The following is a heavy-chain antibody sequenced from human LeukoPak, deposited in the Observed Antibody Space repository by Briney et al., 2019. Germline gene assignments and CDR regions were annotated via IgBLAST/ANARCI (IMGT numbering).Heavy chain of an antibody. Sequence: GGSLRLSCAASGFTFSSYSMNWVRQASGKGLEWVSYISSSSSTIYYADSVKGRFTISRDNAKNSLYLQMNSLRAEDTAVYYCARVRRVGAHPHNGMDVWGQGTTVTVSS. CDR2: ISSSSSTI. V-gene: IGHV3-48*04. J-gene: IGHJ6*02. CDR1: GFTFSSYS. D-gene: IGHD1-26*01. CDR3: ARVRRVGAHPHNGMDV.